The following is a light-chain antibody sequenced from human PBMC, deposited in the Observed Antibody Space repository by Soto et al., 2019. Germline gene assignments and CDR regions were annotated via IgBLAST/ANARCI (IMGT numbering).Light chain of an antibody. CDR1: SSDVGNYNY. CDR2: EVN. CDR3: SSFAVTNHYV. V-gene: IGLV2-8*01. J-gene: IGLJ1*01. Sequence: QSALTQPPSASVSPGQSVTVSCIGTSSDVGNYNYVSWYQHHPGKAPKLMIFEVNKRPSGVPARFSGSKSDNTASLTISGLQAEDEADYYCSSFAVTNHYVFGSGTKVTVL.